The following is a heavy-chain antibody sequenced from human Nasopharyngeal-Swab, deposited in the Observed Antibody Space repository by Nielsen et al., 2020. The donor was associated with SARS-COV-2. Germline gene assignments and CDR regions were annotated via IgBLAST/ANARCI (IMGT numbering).Heavy chain of an antibody. CDR2: IYSGGST. CDR3: ARETTMNDWYFDL. V-gene: IGHV3-53*01. J-gene: IGHJ2*01. CDR1: GFTVSSHY. D-gene: IGHD3-22*01. Sequence: GESLKISCAASGFTVSSHYMSWVRQAPGKGLEWVSVIYSGGSTYYADSVKGRFTISRDNSKNTLYLQMNSLRAEDTAVYYCARETTMNDWYFDLWGRGTLVTVSS.